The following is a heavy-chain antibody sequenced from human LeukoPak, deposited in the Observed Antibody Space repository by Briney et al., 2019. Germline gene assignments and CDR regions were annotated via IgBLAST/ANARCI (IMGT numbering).Heavy chain of an antibody. CDR3: ARGPNPTSADIVVVPAAPYYYYYYMDV. CDR1: GGSISSYY. V-gene: IGHV4-4*07. CDR2: IYTSGST. D-gene: IGHD2-2*01. Sequence: SETLSLTCTVSGGSISSYYWSWIRQPAGKGLEWIGRIYTSGSTNYNPSLKSRVTMSVDTSKNQFSLKLSSVTAADTAVCYCARGPNPTSADIVVVPAAPYYYYYYMDVWGKGTTVTVSS. J-gene: IGHJ6*03.